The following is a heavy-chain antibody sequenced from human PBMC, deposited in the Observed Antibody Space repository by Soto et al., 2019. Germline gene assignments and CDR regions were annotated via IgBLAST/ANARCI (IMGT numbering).Heavy chain of an antibody. V-gene: IGHV1-18*04. CDR1: GYTFTSYG. CDR3: AGGVVVVPAAWGHWFDP. Sequence: AASVKVSCKASGYTFTSYGISWVRQAPGQGLEWMGWISAYNGNTNYAQKLQGRVTMTTDTSTSTAYMELRSLRSDDTAVYYCAGGVVVVPAAWGHWFDPWGQGTLVTVSS. D-gene: IGHD2-2*01. CDR2: ISAYNGNT. J-gene: IGHJ5*02.